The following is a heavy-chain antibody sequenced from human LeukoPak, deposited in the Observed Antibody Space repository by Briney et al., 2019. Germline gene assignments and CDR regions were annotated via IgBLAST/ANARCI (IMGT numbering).Heavy chain of an antibody. CDR3: ARGAGTSWFDY. J-gene: IGHJ4*02. V-gene: IGHV1-2*02. CDR2: MNPNSGVT. CDR1: GYTFTVNY. D-gene: IGHD2-2*01. Sequence: ASVKVSCKPSGYTFTVNYLHWVRQAPGQGLEWVGWMNPNSGVTGYAQNFQGRVTMTRDTSISTAYMELSSLTSDDTAVYYCARGAGTSWFDYWGQGSLVTVSS.